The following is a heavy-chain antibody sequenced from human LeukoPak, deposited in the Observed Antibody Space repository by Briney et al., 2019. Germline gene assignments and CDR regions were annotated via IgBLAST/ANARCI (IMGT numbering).Heavy chain of an antibody. J-gene: IGHJ6*03. Sequence: GASVKVSCKASGYTFNSYDINWVRQAAGPGLEWMGWMNPNSGNTGYAQKFQGRVTMTKTNSITTVYMELSSLRSEDTAVYYCARALSWTTESYYYMDVWGKGTTVTVSS. D-gene: IGHD3/OR15-3a*01. CDR2: MNPNSGNT. CDR3: ARALSWTTESYYYMDV. CDR1: GYTFNSYD. V-gene: IGHV1-8*01.